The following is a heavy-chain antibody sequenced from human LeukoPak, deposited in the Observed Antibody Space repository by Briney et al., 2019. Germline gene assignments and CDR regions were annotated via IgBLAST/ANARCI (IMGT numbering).Heavy chain of an antibody. CDR1: GGSISSYY. CDR3: AGTFSIAAAGTPVDY. J-gene: IGHJ4*02. CDR2: IYTSGST. V-gene: IGHV4-4*07. Sequence: PSETLSLTCTASGGSISSYYWSWIRQPAGKGLEWIGRIYTSGSTNYNPSLKSRVTMSVDTSKNQFSLKLSSVTAADTAVYYCAGTFSIAAAGTPVDYWGQGTLVTVSS. D-gene: IGHD6-13*01.